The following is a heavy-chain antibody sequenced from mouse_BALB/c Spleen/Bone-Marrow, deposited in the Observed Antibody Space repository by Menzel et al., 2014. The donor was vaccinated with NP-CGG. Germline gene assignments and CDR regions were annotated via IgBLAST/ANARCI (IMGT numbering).Heavy chain of an antibody. CDR3: ARFPMDY. CDR2: IRNKAYDYTT. J-gene: IGHJ4*01. CDR1: GFTFTDSY. Sequence: EVKLMESGGGLVQPGGSLRLSCTTSGFTFTDSYMSWVRQPPEKALEWLGFIRNKAYDYTTEYSASVKGRFTISRDSSQSILYLQMNTLRPEDSATYYCARFPMDYWGQGTSVTVSS. V-gene: IGHV7-3*02.